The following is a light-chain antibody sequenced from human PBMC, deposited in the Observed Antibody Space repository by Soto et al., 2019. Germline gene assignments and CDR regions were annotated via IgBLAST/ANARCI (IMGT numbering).Light chain of an antibody. CDR1: SSNIGAGYD. J-gene: IGLJ2*01. CDR3: QSYDTSLSGLGV. V-gene: IGLV1-40*01. CDR2: GNS. Sequence: QSVLTQPPSVSGAPGQRVTISCTGSSSNIGAGYDVHWYQQLPGTAPKLLIYGNSNRPSGVPDRFSGSKSGTSASLAITGLQAEDDAEYYCQSYDTSLSGLGVFGGGTKLTVL.